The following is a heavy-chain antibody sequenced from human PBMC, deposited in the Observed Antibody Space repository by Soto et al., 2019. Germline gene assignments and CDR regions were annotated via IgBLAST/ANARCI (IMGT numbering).Heavy chain of an antibody. CDR3: ARDSSSLYYDILTGYRIFDY. CDR2: INPSGGST. D-gene: IGHD3-9*01. Sequence: ASVKVSCKASGYTFTSYYMHWVRQAPGQGLEWMGIINPSGGSTSYAQKFQGRVTMTRDTSTSTVYMELSSLRSEDTAVYYCARDSSSLYYDILTGYRIFDYWGQGTLVTVSS. J-gene: IGHJ4*02. V-gene: IGHV1-46*01. CDR1: GYTFTSYY.